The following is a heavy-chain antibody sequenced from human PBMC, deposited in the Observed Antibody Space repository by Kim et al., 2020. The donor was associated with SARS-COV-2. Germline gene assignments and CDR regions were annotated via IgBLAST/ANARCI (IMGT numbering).Heavy chain of an antibody. CDR1: GFTFNTYG. D-gene: IGHD1-26*01. CDR2: ISYDGSNT. Sequence: GGSLRLSCAASGFTFNTYGMHWVRQAPGKGLEWVAVISYDGSNTYYADSVKGRFTISRDNSKNTLYLQMNSLRIEDTAVYYCAKSVSGSYFGDDYWGQGTLVTVSS. CDR3: AKSVSGSYFGDDY. J-gene: IGHJ4*02. V-gene: IGHV3-30*18.